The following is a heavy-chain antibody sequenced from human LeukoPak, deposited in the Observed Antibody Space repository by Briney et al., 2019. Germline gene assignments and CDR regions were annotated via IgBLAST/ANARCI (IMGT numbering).Heavy chain of an antibody. CDR1: GYTFTGYY. Sequence: PGASVKVSCKASGYTFTGYYMHWVRQAPGQGLEWMGWINPNSGGTNYAQKFQGRVTMTRDTSISTAYMELSRLRSDDTAVYYCARRAAAGTFSPLGDYWGQGTLVTVSS. D-gene: IGHD6-13*01. CDR2: INPNSGGT. CDR3: ARRAAAGTFSPLGDY. V-gene: IGHV1-2*02. J-gene: IGHJ4*02.